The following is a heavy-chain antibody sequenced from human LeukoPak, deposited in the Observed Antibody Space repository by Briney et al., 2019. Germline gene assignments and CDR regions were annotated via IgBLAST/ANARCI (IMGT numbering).Heavy chain of an antibody. J-gene: IGHJ4*02. V-gene: IGHV3-21*03. CDR1: GFNFSLYS. CDR2: ISCNRNYI. CDR3: TRDLSAGLPGGYS. Sequence: GGSLRLSCAASGFNFSLYSMNWVRQAPGKGLEWVSTISCNRNYIYYAGSVKGRFAISRDDARNSLFLHMNSLRAEDSAVYFCTRDLSAGLPGGYSWGQGTLVSVSS. D-gene: IGHD3-10*01.